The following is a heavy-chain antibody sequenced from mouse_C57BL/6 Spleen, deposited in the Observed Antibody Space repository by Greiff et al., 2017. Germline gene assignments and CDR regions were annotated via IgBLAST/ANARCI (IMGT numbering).Heavy chain of an antibody. CDR2: INPGSGGT. V-gene: IGHV1-54*01. CDR3: ARGKRKDYYYAMDY. J-gene: IGHJ4*01. CDR1: GYAFTNYL. Sequence: QVQLQQSGAELVRPGTSVKVSCKASGYAFTNYLIEWVKQRPGQGLEWIGVINPGSGGTNYNEKFKGKATLTADKSSSTAYMQLSSLTSEDSAVYFCARGKRKDYYYAMDYWGQGTSVTVSS.